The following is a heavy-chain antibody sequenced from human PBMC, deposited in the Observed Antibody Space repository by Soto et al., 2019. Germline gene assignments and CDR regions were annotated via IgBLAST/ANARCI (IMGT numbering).Heavy chain of an antibody. V-gene: IGHV3-15*01. CDR2: IKSKTDGGTT. CDR3: TTDIARIYYYYGMDV. Sequence: LSCAASVFTFRNALMSWVRQAPWKGLEWVGRIKSKTDGGTTDYAAPVKGRFTISRDDSKNTLYLQMNSLKTEDTAVYYCTTDIARIYYYYGMDVWGQGTTVTVSS. CDR1: VFTFRNAL. D-gene: IGHD3-16*02. J-gene: IGHJ6*02.